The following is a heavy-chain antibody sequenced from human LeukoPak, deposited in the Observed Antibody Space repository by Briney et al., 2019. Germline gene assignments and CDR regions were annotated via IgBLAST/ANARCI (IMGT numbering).Heavy chain of an antibody. D-gene: IGHD5-24*01. V-gene: IGHV1-69*04. CDR3: ARDSRDGYRRNDAFDI. J-gene: IGHJ3*02. CDR2: IIPIFGIA. Sequence: ASVKVSCKASGGTFSSYAISWVRQAPGQGLEWMGRIIPIFGIANYAQKFQGRVTITADKSTSTAYMELSSLRSEDTAVYYCARDSRDGYRRNDAFDIWGQGTMLTVSS. CDR1: GGTFSSYA.